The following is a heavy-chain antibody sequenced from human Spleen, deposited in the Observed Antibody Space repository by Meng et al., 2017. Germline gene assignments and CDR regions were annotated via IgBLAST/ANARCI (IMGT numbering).Heavy chain of an antibody. CDR1: GGSITSYY. CDR3: ARFDYGDYPYNYYGFDV. J-gene: IGHJ6*02. D-gene: IGHD4-17*01. CDR2: SYYRGNT. V-gene: IGHV4-59*12. Sequence: GSLRLSCTVSGGSITSYYWSWIRQPPGKGLEWIGYSYYRGNTNYTPALKRRVSISVDTSKNQFSLKLTSVTAADTAVYYCARFDYGDYPYNYYGFDVWGQGTTVTVSS.